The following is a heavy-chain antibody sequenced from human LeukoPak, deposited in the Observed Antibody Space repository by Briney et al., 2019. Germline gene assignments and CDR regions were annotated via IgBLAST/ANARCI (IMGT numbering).Heavy chain of an antibody. CDR2: IYSGGST. D-gene: IGHD3-10*01. J-gene: IGHJ4*02. V-gene: IGHV3-53*01. Sequence: GGSLRLSCAASGFTVSSNYMSWVRQAPGKGREWVSVIYSGGSTYYADSVKGRFTISRDNSKNTLYLQMNSLRAEDTAVYYCASSGSGSLFDYWGQGTLVTVSS. CDR3: ASSGSGSLFDY. CDR1: GFTVSSNY.